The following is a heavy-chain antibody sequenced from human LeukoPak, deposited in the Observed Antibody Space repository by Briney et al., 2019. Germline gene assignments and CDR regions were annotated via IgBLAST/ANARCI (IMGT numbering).Heavy chain of an antibody. J-gene: IGHJ4*02. CDR1: GFTFSTYG. V-gene: IGHV3-30*02. Sequence: PGGSLRLSCVASGFTFSTYGMHWVRQAPGKGLEWVAFIEYEGGNNKYYADSVKGRFTISRDNSKYTLYLQMNSLRAEDTAFYYCAKDNQYSSSWIYYFDYWGQGTLVTVSS. D-gene: IGHD6-13*01. CDR3: AKDNQYSSSWIYYFDY. CDR2: IEYEGGNNK.